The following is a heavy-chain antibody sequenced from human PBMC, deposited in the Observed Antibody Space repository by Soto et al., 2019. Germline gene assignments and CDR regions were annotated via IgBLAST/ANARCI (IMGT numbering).Heavy chain of an antibody. D-gene: IGHD3-3*01. CDR2: INHSGST. V-gene: IGHV4-34*01. CDR1: GGSFSGYY. J-gene: IGHJ4*02. CDR3: ARADRDYDFWSGYYTSRRYYFDY. Sequence: SETLSLTCAVYGGSFSGYYWSWIRQPPGKGLEWIGEINHSGSTNYNPSLKSRVTISVDTSKNQFSLKLSSVTAADTAVYYCARADRDYDFWSGYYTSRRYYFDYWGQGTLVTVSS.